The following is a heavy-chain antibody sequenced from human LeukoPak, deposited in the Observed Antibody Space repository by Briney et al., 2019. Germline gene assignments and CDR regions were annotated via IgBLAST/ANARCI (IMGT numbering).Heavy chain of an antibody. D-gene: IGHD6-13*01. CDR1: GFTFSSYA. CDR3: AKVQDISSWYESFDY. J-gene: IGHJ4*02. CDR2: ISGRGVST. Sequence: GGSLRLSCAAFGFTFSSYAMSWVRQAPGKGLEWVSAISGRGVSTYYADSVKGRFTVSRDNSKNTLYLQMSSLRADDTAVYFCAKVQDISSWYESFDYWGQGTLVTVSS. V-gene: IGHV3-23*01.